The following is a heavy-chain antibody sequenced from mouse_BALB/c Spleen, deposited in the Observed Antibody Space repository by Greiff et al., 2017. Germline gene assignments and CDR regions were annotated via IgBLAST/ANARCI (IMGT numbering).Heavy chain of an antibody. Sequence: EVHLVESGGDLVKPGGSLKLSCAASGFTFSSYGMSWVRQTPDKRLEWVATISSGGSYTYYPDSVKGRFTISRDNAKNTLYLQMSSLKSEDTAMYYCARHEEGYDYEGYAMDYWGQGTSVTVSS. D-gene: IGHD2-4*01. CDR2: ISSGGSYT. V-gene: IGHV5-6*01. CDR3: ARHEEGYDYEGYAMDY. CDR1: GFTFSSYG. J-gene: IGHJ4*01.